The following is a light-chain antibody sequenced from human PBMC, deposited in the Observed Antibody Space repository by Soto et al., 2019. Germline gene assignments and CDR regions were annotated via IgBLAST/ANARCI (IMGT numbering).Light chain of an antibody. CDR1: QSVSSSY. V-gene: IGKV3-20*01. J-gene: IGKJ2*01. CDR3: QQYGSSPYT. CDR2: GAS. Sequence: EIVLTQSPGTLSLSPGERATLSCRASQSVSSSYLAWYQQKPGQAPRLLIYGASSRATGIPDRFSGSGSGTDFTLTSSRLEPEEFAGYYCQQYGSSPYTLGQGTRLEIK.